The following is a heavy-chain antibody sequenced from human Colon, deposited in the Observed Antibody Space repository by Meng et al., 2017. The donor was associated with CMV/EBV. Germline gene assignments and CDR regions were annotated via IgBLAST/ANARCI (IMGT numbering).Heavy chain of an antibody. CDR3: ARAGQVGAADY. CDR1: GFPFSTYW. J-gene: IGHJ4*02. CDR2: INQDGSAN. V-gene: IGHV3-7*04. D-gene: IGHD1-26*01. Sequence: LVESGGGLVQPGGSLRLSCAASGFPFSTYWMSWVRQAPGKGLEWVANINQDGSANYYVDSVKGRFAISRDNAQNSLFLQMNSLRAEDTAVYYCARAGQVGAADYWGQGTLVTVSS.